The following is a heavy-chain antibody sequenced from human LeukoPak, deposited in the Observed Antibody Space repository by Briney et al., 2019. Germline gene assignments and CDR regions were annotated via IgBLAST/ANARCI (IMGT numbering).Heavy chain of an antibody. V-gene: IGHV1-18*01. J-gene: IGHJ5*02. Sequence: ASVKVSCKASGYTFNTYGITWVRQARGQGLEWMGWISPYNGKTKYAQKVQGRVTMTTDTSTSTVYMELRSLRSDDTAVCYCARDLGIGAAGTSWFDAWGQGTLVTVSS. D-gene: IGHD6-13*01. CDR3: ARDLGIGAAGTSWFDA. CDR1: GYTFNTYG. CDR2: ISPYNGKT.